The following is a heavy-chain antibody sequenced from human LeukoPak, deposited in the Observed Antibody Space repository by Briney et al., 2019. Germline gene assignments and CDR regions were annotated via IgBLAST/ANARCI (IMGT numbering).Heavy chain of an antibody. CDR3: ARDSHSSSWYSEFDY. Sequence: QPGRSLRLSCAASGFTFSSYGMHWVRQAPGKGLEWVAVISYDGSNKYYADSVKGRFTISRDNSKNTLYLQMNSLRAEDTAVYYCARDSHSSSWYSEFDYWGQGTLVTVSS. CDR1: GFTFSSYG. J-gene: IGHJ4*02. V-gene: IGHV3-30*03. CDR2: ISYDGSNK. D-gene: IGHD6-13*01.